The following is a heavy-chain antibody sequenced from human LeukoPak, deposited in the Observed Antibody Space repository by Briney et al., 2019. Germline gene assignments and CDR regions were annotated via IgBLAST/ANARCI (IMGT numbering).Heavy chain of an antibody. CDR3: ARHVVVAATSRLNNWFDP. J-gene: IGHJ5*02. CDR2: INHSGST. CDR1: GGSFSGYY. D-gene: IGHD2-15*01. Sequence: SETLSLTCAVYGGSFSGYYWSWIRQPPGKGLEWIGEINHSGSTNYNPSLKSRVTISVDTSKNQFSLKLSSVTAADTAVYYCARHVVVAATSRLNNWFDPWGQGTLVTVSS. V-gene: IGHV4-34*01.